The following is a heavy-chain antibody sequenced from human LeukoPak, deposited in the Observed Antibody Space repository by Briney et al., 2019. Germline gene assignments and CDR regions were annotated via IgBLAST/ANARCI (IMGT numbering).Heavy chain of an antibody. CDR3: AREFQSGSYLSARGPYYYYAMDV. Sequence: SSETLSLTCAVSGGSITSGDYYWSWIRQPPGKGLEWIGHISYSGGTSYKSSLKSRLTMSVDTSKKQFSLTLTSVTAADTAVYFCAREFQSGSYLSARGPYYYYAMDVWGQGTTVTVSS. CDR2: ISYSGGT. CDR1: GGSITSGDYY. D-gene: IGHD1-26*01. V-gene: IGHV4-30-4*01. J-gene: IGHJ6*02.